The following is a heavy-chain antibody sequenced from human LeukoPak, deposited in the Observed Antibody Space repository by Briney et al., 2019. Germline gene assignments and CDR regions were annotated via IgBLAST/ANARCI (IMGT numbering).Heavy chain of an antibody. D-gene: IGHD2-21*02. V-gene: IGHV5-51*01. CDR1: GYSFSRYW. CDR2: IYPGDSET. CDR3: ARPPQAYCGGDCYNNAFDI. J-gene: IGHJ3*02. Sequence: RGESLKISCKGSGYSFSRYWIGWVRQMPGKGLEWMGIIYPGDSETRYSPSFQGQVTISADKSISTAYLQWSSLKASDTAMYYCARPPQAYCGGDCYNNAFDIWGQGTMVTVSS.